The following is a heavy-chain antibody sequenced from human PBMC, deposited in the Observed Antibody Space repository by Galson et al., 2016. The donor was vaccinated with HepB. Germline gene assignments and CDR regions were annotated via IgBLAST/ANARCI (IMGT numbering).Heavy chain of an antibody. CDR2: ISFDGLTR. V-gene: IGHV3-64*05. CDR1: GFTFSGFA. Sequence: SLRLSCAASGFTFSGFAMHWVRQAPGRGLEFVSAISFDGLTRYYADSVRGRFTVSRDNSRNTLYFLLSSLRVEDTAVYYCVKESVFDRKSLFDYWGQGTLVTVSS. D-gene: IGHD1-14*01. J-gene: IGHJ4*02. CDR3: VKESVFDRKSLFDY.